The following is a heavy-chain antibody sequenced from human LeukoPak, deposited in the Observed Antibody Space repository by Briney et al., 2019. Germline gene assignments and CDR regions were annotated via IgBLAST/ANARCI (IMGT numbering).Heavy chain of an antibody. CDR2: ISSSSSTI. CDR1: GFTFSSYS. Sequence: PGGSLRLSCAASGFTFSSYSMNWVRHAPGKGLEWVSYISSSSSTIYYADSVKGRFTISRDNAKSSLYLQMNSLRAEDTAVYYCASRLITLGGAPTPFDYWGQGTLVTVSS. V-gene: IGHV3-48*04. J-gene: IGHJ4*02. CDR3: ASRLITLGGAPTPFDY. D-gene: IGHD3-16*01.